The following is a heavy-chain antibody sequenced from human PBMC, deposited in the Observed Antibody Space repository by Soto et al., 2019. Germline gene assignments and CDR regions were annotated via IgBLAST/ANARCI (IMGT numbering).Heavy chain of an antibody. D-gene: IGHD3-10*01. CDR1: GSTFRSAW. Sequence: EVQLVESGGGLVKPEEFLRLSCAASGSTFRSAWMSWVRQAPGQGLEWTSRIKSKVGGGTTDYPESVKGRFTISRDYSKHAVYMQMDSRKLEDTAVYYFTSDVPDEGSGEFDFWGQVTLVTVSS. V-gene: IGHV3-15*01. J-gene: IGHJ4*02. CDR2: IKSKVGGGTT. CDR3: TSDVPDEGSGEFDF.